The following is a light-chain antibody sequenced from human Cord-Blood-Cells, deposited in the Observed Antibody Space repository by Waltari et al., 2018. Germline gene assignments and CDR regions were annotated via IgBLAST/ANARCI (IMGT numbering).Light chain of an antibody. CDR3: SSYTSSSTRV. CDR2: DVS. CDR1: SSDVGGFIY. J-gene: IGLJ2*01. V-gene: IGLV2-14*01. Sequence: QSALTPPPSLSGSPGQSITISCTGPSSDVGGFIYISWYQQHPGKAPKLMRYDVSNRPSGVANRFPGYKSGNTASRAISGLQAEDEADYYCSSYTSSSTRVFGGGTKLTVL.